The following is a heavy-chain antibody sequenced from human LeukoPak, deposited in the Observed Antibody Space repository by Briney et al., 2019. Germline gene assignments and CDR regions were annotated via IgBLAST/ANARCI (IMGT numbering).Heavy chain of an antibody. CDR2: IKQDGSEK. J-gene: IGHJ6*03. V-gene: IGHV3-7*01. Sequence: GGSLRLSCAASGFTFSSYWMSWVRQAPGKGLEWVANIKQDGSEKYYVDSVKGRFTISRDNAKNSLYLQMNSLRAEDTAVYYCARDPIGSGWYGTSYYYYMDVWGKGTTVTISS. D-gene: IGHD6-19*01. CDR1: GFTFSSYW. CDR3: ARDPIGSGWYGTSYYYYMDV.